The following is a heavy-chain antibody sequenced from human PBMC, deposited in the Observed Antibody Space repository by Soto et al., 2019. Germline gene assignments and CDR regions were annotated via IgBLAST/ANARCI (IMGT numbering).Heavy chain of an antibody. D-gene: IGHD3-22*01. V-gene: IGHV4-61*01. Sequence: QVQLQESGPGLVKPSETLSLTCTVSGGSVSSGTYYWNWIRQPPGKALEWIGNIYYSGSTHYNPSLKSRVTIQLDASKNQCFLELDSVTAADTGVYFCASYSDSSGYLAYFDYWGQGTLVTVFS. CDR3: ASYSDSSGYLAYFDY. CDR2: IYYSGST. CDR1: GGSVSSGTYY. J-gene: IGHJ4*02.